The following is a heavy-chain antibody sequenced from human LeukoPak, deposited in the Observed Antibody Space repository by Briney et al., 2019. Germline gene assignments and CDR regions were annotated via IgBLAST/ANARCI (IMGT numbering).Heavy chain of an antibody. V-gene: IGHV5-51*01. D-gene: IGHD2-8*02. CDR1: GYTFTSNW. J-gene: IGHJ3*02. CDR2: IYPGDSDT. CDR3: ARHPITGAEDAFDI. Sequence: GESLKISCKGYGYTFTSNWIGWVRQMPGKGLEWMGIIYPGDSDTRYSPSFQGQVTISADKSISTAYLQWSSLKASDTAMYYCARHPITGAEDAFDIWGQGTMVTVSS.